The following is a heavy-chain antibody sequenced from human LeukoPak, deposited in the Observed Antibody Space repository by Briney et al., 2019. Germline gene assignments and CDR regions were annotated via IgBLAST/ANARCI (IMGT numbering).Heavy chain of an antibody. CDR2: IYYSGST. J-gene: IGHJ4*02. V-gene: IGHV4-31*03. Sequence: ASETLSLTCTVSGGSINSGGYYWNWIRQHPGKDLEWIGYIYYSGSTYYNPSLKSRVSISVDTSKSQFSLKLSSVTAADTAVYYCARYLDTAMVRAGYFDYWGQGTLVTVSS. CDR1: GGSINSGGYY. D-gene: IGHD5-18*01. CDR3: ARYLDTAMVRAGYFDY.